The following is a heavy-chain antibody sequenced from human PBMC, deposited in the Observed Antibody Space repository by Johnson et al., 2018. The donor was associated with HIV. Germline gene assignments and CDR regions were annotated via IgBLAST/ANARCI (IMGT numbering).Heavy chain of an antibody. CDR3: ARDHSGWWAWALDI. D-gene: IGHD6-19*01. CDR1: GFTFDDYA. J-gene: IGHJ3*02. Sequence: VQLVESGGGLVQPGRSLRLSCAASGFTFDDYAMHWVRLAPGKGLEWVSGISWNSARIGYVDPVKGRFTISRDNAKNSLYLQMNSLRAEDTAVYYCARDHSGWWAWALDIWGQGTMGTVSS. CDR2: ISWNSARI. V-gene: IGHV3-9*01.